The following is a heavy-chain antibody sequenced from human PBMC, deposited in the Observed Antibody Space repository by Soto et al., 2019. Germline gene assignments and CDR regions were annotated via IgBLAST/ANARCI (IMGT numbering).Heavy chain of an antibody. Sequence: QLQLQESGSGLVKPSQTLSLTCAVSGGSISSGGYSWSWIRQPPGKGLEWIGYIYHSGSTYYNPSLQSAATISIDSSKNQFSLKLSSVTAAETAVYYWARGGVDYYDSSGYFFSPYYFDSWGQGTLVTLSS. CDR2: IYHSGST. CDR1: GGSISSGGYS. V-gene: IGHV4-30-2*01. CDR3: ARGGVDYYDSSGYFFSPYYFDS. J-gene: IGHJ4*02. D-gene: IGHD3-22*01.